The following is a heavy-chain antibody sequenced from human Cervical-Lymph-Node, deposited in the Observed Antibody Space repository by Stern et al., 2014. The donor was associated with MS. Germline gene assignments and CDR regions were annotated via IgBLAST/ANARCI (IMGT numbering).Heavy chain of an antibody. V-gene: IGHV4-31*03. CDR2: VHYTGPT. Sequence: QVQLQESGPGLVKPSQTLSLTCTVSGGSISSDGYYWTWIRQHPGKGLEWIGYVHYTGPTYYDTSLKSRVYLSLDTSKNQFSLKMKSVTAADTAVYYCAVTPGTNWFDPWGQGTLVTVSS. D-gene: IGHD2-21*02. J-gene: IGHJ5*02. CDR3: AVTPGTNWFDP. CDR1: GGSISSDGYY.